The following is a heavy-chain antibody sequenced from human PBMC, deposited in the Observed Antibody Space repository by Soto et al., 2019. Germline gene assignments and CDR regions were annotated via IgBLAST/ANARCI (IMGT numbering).Heavy chain of an antibody. D-gene: IGHD6-13*01. CDR2: INPSGGST. V-gene: IGHV1-46*01. J-gene: IGHJ4*02. CDR1: GGTFSSYA. CDR3: ATSQAAAPPHFDY. Sequence: SVKVSCTASGGTFSSYAISWVRQAPGQGLEWMGIINPSGGSTSYAQKFQGRVTMTRDTSTSTVYMELSSLRSEDTAVYYCATSQAAAPPHFDYWGQGTLVTVSS.